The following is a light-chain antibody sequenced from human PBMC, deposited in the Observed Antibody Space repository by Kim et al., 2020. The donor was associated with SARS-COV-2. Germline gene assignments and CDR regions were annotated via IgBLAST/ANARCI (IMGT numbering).Light chain of an antibody. J-gene: IGLJ3*02. V-gene: IGLV1-44*01. CDR3: DEWDDSLIQVV. Sequence: QSVLTQPPSVSGTPGQRVTISCTGSSSNIGSNYVVWYQQLPGAAPNILIYSNNQRPSGVPDRCSGSSSGTSSSLAIIGLQSEDEADYYCDEWDDSLIQVVFGGGTQLTVL. CDR1: SSNIGSNY. CDR2: SNN.